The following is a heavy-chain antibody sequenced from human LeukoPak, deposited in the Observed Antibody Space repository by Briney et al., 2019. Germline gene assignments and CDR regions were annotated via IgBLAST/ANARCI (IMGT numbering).Heavy chain of an antibody. CDR2: IKRDGSEK. V-gene: IGHV3-7*01. Sequence: HPGGSLRLSCAASGFIFTNYFMSWVRQAPGKGLEWVASIKRDGSEKYYVDSVRGRFTISRDNTMNSLYLQMSSLRAEDTAVYYCATDRGWRTSGYYLYYFEYWGQGTLVTYSS. CDR3: ATDRGWRTSGYYLYYFEY. CDR1: GFIFTNYF. D-gene: IGHD3-3*01. J-gene: IGHJ4*02.